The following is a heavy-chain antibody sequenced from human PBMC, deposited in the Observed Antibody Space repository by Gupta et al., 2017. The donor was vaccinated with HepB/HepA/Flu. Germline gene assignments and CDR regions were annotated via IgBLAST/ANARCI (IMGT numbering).Heavy chain of an antibody. CDR3: STSWPLDY. V-gene: IGHV4-4*02. CDR2: INHSGST. J-gene: IGHJ4*02. CDR1: GVSISSSNW. Sequence: QVQLQESGPGLVKPSGTLSLTCAVSGVSISSSNWWTWVRQTPGKGLEWMGEINHSGSTTYNTSLKSRVTMSLDTYNNHLSLKVTSVTAADTAVYYCSTSWPLDYWGQGTLVTVXS.